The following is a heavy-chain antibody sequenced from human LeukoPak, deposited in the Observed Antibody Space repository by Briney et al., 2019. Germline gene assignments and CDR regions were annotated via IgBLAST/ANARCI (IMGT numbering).Heavy chain of an antibody. V-gene: IGHV1-8*01. CDR2: MNPNSGNT. Sequence: ASVKVSCKASGYTFTSYDINWVRQATGQGLEWMGWMNPNSGNTGYAQKFQGRVTITRNTTISTAYMELSSLRSEDTAVYYCARDSSGWYHWFDPWGQGTLVTVSS. CDR3: ARDSSGWYHWFDP. CDR1: GYTFTSYD. J-gene: IGHJ5*02. D-gene: IGHD6-19*01.